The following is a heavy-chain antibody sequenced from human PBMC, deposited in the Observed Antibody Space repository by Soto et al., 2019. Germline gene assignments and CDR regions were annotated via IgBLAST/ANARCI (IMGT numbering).Heavy chain of an antibody. V-gene: IGHV1-46*03. CDR3: VRVGPGYYDSGGYPQGAFDI. J-gene: IGHJ3*02. Sequence: GASVKVSCKASGYTFTTYYMHWVRQAPGQGLEWMGIINPSGGSTRYAQKFQGRVTMTRDTSTSTVYMELSSLRSEDTAVYYCVRVGPGYYDSGGYPQGAFDIWGQGTMVTVSS. CDR2: INPSGGST. D-gene: IGHD3-22*01. CDR1: GYTFTTYY.